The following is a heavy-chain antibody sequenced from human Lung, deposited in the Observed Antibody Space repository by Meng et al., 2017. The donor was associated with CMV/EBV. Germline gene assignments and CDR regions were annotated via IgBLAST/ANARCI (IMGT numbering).Heavy chain of an antibody. CDR2: MYYSGSP. Sequence: LXXTVSGGSISSGGYYWSWIRQHPGKGLEFIGYMYYSGSPHYKPSLKSRTAISVDTSKNQFSLTMSSVTAADTAVYFCAAYLPQKAFEMWGQGTMVTVSS. CDR3: AAYLPQKAFEM. D-gene: IGHD2-21*01. V-gene: IGHV4-31*03. J-gene: IGHJ3*02. CDR1: GGSISSGGYY.